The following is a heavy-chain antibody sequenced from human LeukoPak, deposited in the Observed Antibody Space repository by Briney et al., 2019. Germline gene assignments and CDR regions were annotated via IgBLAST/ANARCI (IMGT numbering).Heavy chain of an antibody. V-gene: IGHV4-34*01. Sequence: PSETLSLTCAVYGGSFSGYYWSWIRQPPGKGLEWIGEINHSGSTNYNPSLKSRVTISVDTSKNQFSLKLSSVTAADTAVYYCARDGYYGSGSYYIFWGQGTLVTVSS. CDR2: INHSGST. CDR3: ARDGYYGSGSYYIF. J-gene: IGHJ4*02. CDR1: GGSFSGYY. D-gene: IGHD3-10*01.